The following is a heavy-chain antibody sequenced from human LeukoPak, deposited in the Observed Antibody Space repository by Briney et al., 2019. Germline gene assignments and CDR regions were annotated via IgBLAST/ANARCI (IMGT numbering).Heavy chain of an antibody. D-gene: IGHD1-14*01. CDR2: IYYSGST. J-gene: IGHJ2*01. Sequence: SETLSLTCTVSGGSISSYYWSWIRQPPGKGLEWIGYIYYSGSTNYNPPLKSRVTISVDTSKNQFSLKLSSVTAADTAVYYCARVTHVGWARSIGYFDLWGRGTLVTVSS. CDR3: ARVTHVGWARSIGYFDL. CDR1: GGSISSYY. V-gene: IGHV4-59*01.